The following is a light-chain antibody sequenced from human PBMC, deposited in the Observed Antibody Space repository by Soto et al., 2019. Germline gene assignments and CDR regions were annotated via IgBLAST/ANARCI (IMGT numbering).Light chain of an antibody. CDR2: AAS. Sequence: DIQMTQSPSSLSASVGDRVTITCRASQSISSFLNWYQQKPGRAPELLIYAASSLQTGVPSRFSGSGSGTDFTLTVSSPQPEDFATYYCHQSYRIPSTFGQGTKVDI. CDR3: HQSYRIPST. V-gene: IGKV1-39*01. J-gene: IGKJ1*01. CDR1: QSISSF.